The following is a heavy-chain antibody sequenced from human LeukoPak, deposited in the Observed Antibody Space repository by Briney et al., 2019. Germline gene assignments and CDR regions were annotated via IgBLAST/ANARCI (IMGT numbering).Heavy chain of an antibody. D-gene: IGHD5-12*01. CDR3: APQQTYSPYNWFDP. Sequence: PGGSLRLSCVGSGFTITNYWMHWVRQAPGTGLVWVSRIHPDGSITTYADSVKGRFTISRDNAKNTLYLQMNSLRAEDTAVYYCAPQQTYSPYNWFDPWGQGTLVTVSS. J-gene: IGHJ5*02. V-gene: IGHV3-74*03. CDR1: GFTITNYW. CDR2: IHPDGSIT.